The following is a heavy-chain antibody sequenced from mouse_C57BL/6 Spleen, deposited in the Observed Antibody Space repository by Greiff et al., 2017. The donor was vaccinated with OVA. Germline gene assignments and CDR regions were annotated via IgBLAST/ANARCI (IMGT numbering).Heavy chain of an antibody. CDR3: ARSGRDEGFAY. J-gene: IGHJ3*01. CDR1: GYAFTNYL. V-gene: IGHV1-54*01. CDR2: INPGSGGT. Sequence: VQLLQSGAELVRPGTSVKVSCKASGYAFTNYLIAWVKQRPGQGLEWIGVINPGSGGTNYNEKFKGKATRTADNSSSTAYMQRSSLTSEDTAFYFCARSGRDEGFAYWGQGTLVTVSA. D-gene: IGHD3-1*01.